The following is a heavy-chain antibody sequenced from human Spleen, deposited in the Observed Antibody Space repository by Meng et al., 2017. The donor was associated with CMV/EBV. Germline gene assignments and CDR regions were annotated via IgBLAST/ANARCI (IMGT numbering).Heavy chain of an antibody. CDR2: IYYSGST. V-gene: IGHV4-39*01. CDR1: GGSISSGSYY. Sequence: GSLRLSCTVSGGSISSGSYYWGWIRQPPGKGLEWIGSIYYSGSTYYNPSLKSRVTISVDTSKNQFSLKLSSVTAADTAVYYCARHYYDSSGYYYGPSFCDYWGQGTLVTVSS. CDR3: ARHYYDSSGYYYGPSFCDY. J-gene: IGHJ4*02. D-gene: IGHD3-22*01.